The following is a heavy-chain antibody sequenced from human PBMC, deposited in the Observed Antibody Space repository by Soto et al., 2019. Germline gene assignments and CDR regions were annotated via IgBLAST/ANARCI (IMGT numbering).Heavy chain of an antibody. CDR2: MNPNNGNT. Sequence: ASVKVSCKAAAYTFTSYYINWVRQATGQDFEWMGWMNPNNGNTAYAQKFQGRVTMTRDTSTSTAYMELSSLTSEDTAVYYCARAVAVAADFDYWGQGTLVTVSS. V-gene: IGHV1-8*01. CDR3: ARAVAVAADFDY. J-gene: IGHJ4*02. CDR1: AYTFTSYY. D-gene: IGHD6-19*01.